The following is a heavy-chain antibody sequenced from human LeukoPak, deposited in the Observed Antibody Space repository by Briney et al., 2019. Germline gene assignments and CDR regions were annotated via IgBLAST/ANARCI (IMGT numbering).Heavy chain of an antibody. CDR1: GGSISSGSYY. CDR2: IYTSGST. J-gene: IGHJ4*02. D-gene: IGHD1-26*01. V-gene: IGHV4-61*02. Sequence: PSETLSLTCTVSGGSISSGSYYWSWIRQPAGKGLEWIGRIYTSGSTTYNSSLKSRVTISLDTSKNHFSLRLSSVTAADTAVYYCARDREVGATGYYFDYWGQGTLVTVSS. CDR3: ARDREVGATGYYFDY.